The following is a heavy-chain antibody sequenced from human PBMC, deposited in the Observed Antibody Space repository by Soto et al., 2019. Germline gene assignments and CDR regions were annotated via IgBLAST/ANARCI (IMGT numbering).Heavy chain of an antibody. CDR2: ISYDGSNK. D-gene: IGHD6-13*01. Sequence: QVQLVESGGGVVQPGRSLRLSCAASGFTFSSYGMHWVRQAPGKGLEWVAVISYDGSNKYYADSVKGRFTISRDNSKNTLYLQMNSLRAEDTAVYYCAKGGRLNNKIAATRSAPPDYFDYWGQGTLVTVSS. J-gene: IGHJ4*02. CDR3: AKGGRLNNKIAATRSAPPDYFDY. CDR1: GFTFSSYG. V-gene: IGHV3-30*18.